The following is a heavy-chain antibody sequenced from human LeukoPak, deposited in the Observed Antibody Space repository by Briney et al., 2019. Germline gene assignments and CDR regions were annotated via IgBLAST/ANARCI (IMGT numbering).Heavy chain of an antibody. Sequence: SETLSLTCTVSGGSISSYYWSWIRQPPGKGLEWIGYISYSGNTNYNPSLKSRVTISADTPKNQFSLKMSSVTAADTAVYFCARLRNWAWDFDSWGQGTLVTVSS. CDR3: ARLRNWAWDFDS. V-gene: IGHV4-59*01. J-gene: IGHJ4*02. D-gene: IGHD7-27*01. CDR1: GGSISSYY. CDR2: ISYSGNT.